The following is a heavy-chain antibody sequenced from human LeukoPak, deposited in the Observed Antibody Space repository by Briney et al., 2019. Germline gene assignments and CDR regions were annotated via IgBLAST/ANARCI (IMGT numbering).Heavy chain of an antibody. Sequence: ASVKVSCKASGYTFTSYYMHWVRQAPGQGLEWMGIINPSGGSTSYAQKFQGRVTMTRDTSTSTVYMELSSLRSEDTAVYYCAREGTDYYDSSGYLPTPNDAFDIWGQGTNGHRLF. CDR2: INPSGGST. J-gene: IGHJ3*02. CDR3: AREGTDYYDSSGYLPTPNDAFDI. V-gene: IGHV1-46*01. CDR1: GYTFTSYY. D-gene: IGHD3-22*01.